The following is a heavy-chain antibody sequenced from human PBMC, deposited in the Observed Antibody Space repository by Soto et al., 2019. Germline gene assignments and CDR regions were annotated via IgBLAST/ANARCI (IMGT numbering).Heavy chain of an antibody. V-gene: IGHV1-18*04. Sequence: GASVKVSCKASGYTFTSYGINWVRQAPGQGLEWMGWISAYNGNPTYAQKLQGRVTMTTDTSTSPAYMELRSLRSDDTAVYYCARYSRTMEREFDYWGEGTLVPVSS. CDR2: ISAYNGNP. CDR1: GYTFTSYG. J-gene: IGHJ4*02. D-gene: IGHD6-13*01. CDR3: ARYSRTMEREFDY.